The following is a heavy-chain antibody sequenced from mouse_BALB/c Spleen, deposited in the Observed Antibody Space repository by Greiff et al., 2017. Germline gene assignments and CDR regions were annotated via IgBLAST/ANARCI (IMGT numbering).Heavy chain of an antibody. V-gene: IGHV5-6-5*01. CDR3: ARETTAFYYAMDY. J-gene: IGHJ4*01. D-gene: IGHD1-2*01. CDR2: ISSGGST. Sequence: EVQGVESGGGLVKPGGSLKLSCAASGFTFSSYAMSWVRQTPEKRLEWVASISSGGSTYYPDSVKGRFTISRDNARNILYLQMSSLRSEDTAMYYCARETTAFYYAMDYWGQGTSVTVSS. CDR1: GFTFSSYA.